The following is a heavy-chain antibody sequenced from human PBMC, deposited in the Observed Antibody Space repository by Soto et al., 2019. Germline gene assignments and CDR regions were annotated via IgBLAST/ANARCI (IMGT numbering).Heavy chain of an antibody. D-gene: IGHD4-17*01. CDR2: ISGSGGNT. J-gene: IGHJ6*03. V-gene: IGHV3-23*01. CDR3: AKDLYLLNDYGDYTRRKDYYYYYMDV. CDR1: GFTFSSYA. Sequence: GGSLRLSCAASGFTFSSYAMSWVRQAPGKGLEWVSAISGSGGNTYYADSVKGRFTISRDNSKNTLYLQMNSLRAEDTAVYYCAKDLYLLNDYGDYTRRKDYYYYYMDVWGKGTTVTVSS.